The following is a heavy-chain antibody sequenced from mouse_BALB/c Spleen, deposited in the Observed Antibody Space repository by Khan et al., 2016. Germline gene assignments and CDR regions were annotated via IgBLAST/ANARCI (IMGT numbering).Heavy chain of an antibody. D-gene: IGHD2-4*01. J-gene: IGHJ3*01. CDR3: AGGDQDYDAWIAA. CDR1: GFSLTNSG. CDR2: IWPGGST. V-gene: IGHV2-9*02. Sequence: VQLQESGPGLVAPSQSLSITCTVPGFSLTNSGVHWIRQPPGKVLEWLGVIWPGGSTDYNSAFISRLSITNGNSQNQVFLKMISLQTDDTAMYYCAGGDQDYDAWIAAWGQGTLVIVSA.